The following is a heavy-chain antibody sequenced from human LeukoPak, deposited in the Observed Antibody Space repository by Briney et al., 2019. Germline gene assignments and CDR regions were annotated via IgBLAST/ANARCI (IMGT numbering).Heavy chain of an antibody. D-gene: IGHD5-18*01. Sequence: PGGSLRLSCSASGFTFSSYAMHWVRQAPGKGLEYVSAISSNGGSTYYADSMKGRFTISRDNSKNTLYLQMSSLRAEDTAVYYCVTPTNVDTAAPAAFDIWGQGTMVTVSS. J-gene: IGHJ3*02. CDR2: ISSNGGST. CDR3: VTPTNVDTAAPAAFDI. V-gene: IGHV3-64D*06. CDR1: GFTFSSYA.